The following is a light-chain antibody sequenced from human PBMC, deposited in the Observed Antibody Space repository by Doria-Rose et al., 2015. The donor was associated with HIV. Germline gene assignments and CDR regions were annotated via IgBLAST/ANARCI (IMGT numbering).Light chain of an antibody. CDR1: QSFSSTH. J-gene: IGKJ1*01. CDR2: DGS. CDR3: HQYGTSWT. Sequence: EIVMTQSPGTLSLSPGERATLSCGASQSFSSTHLAWYQQKPGQAPSLLIYDGSTRATGIPDRFSASGPGADFTLTINRLEPEDFALYYCHQYGTSWTFGQGTKVEI. V-gene: IGKV3-20*01.